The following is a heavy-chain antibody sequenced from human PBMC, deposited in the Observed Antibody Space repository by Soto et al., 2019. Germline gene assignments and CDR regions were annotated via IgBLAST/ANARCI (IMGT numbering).Heavy chain of an antibody. J-gene: IGHJ4*02. D-gene: IGHD2-15*01. CDR3: ATDGYCSGGSCYSDQLY. CDR1: GYTLTELS. Sequence: ASVKVSSKVSGYTLTELSMHWVRQAPGKGLEWMGGFDPEDGETIYAQKFQGRVTMTEDTSTDTAYMELSSLRSEDTAVYYCATDGYCSGGSCYSDQLYWGQGTLVTVSS. CDR2: FDPEDGET. V-gene: IGHV1-24*01.